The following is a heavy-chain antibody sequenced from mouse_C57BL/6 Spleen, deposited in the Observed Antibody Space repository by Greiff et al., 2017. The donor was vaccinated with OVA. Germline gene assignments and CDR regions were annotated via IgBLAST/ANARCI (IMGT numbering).Heavy chain of an antibody. CDR2: IDPSDSYT. J-gene: IGHJ4*01. D-gene: IGHD2-5*01. CDR1: GYTFTSYW. Sequence: QVQLQQSGAELVMPGASVKLSCKASGYTFTSYWMHWVKQRPGQGLEWIGEIDPSDSYTNYNQKFKGKSTLTVDKSSSTAYMQLSSLTSEYSAVYYCARKDYSNLYYYAMDYWGQGTSVTVSS. V-gene: IGHV1-69*01. CDR3: ARKDYSNLYYYAMDY.